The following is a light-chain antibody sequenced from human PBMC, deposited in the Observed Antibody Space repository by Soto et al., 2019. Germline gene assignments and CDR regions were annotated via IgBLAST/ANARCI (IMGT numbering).Light chain of an antibody. Sequence: VLRQPPTVTAEPAQNVTISCTGRSSNIGNYYVSWHQQLPGTAPKLLIYENDNRPPGIPDRFSASKSGTSSTLGLPSLQIGEEAEDYCGTWDSSFSFCVCGAGSKVT. V-gene: IGLV1-51*02. CDR1: SSNIGNYY. CDR3: GTWDSSFSFCV. J-gene: IGLJ1*01. CDR2: END.